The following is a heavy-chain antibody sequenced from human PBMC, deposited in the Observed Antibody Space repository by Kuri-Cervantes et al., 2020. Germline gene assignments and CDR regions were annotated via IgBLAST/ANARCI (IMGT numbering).Heavy chain of an antibody. CDR3: ARGDNYDILTGYSYNWFDP. Sequence: ASVKVSCKASGYTFTYYDMHWVRQAPGQRLEWMGWINAGNGNTKYSQKFQGRVTITRDTSASTAYMELSSLRSEDTAVYYCARGDNYDILTGYSYNWFDPWGQGTLVTVSS. D-gene: IGHD3-9*01. V-gene: IGHV1-3*01. CDR2: INAGNGNT. J-gene: IGHJ5*02. CDR1: GYTFTYYD.